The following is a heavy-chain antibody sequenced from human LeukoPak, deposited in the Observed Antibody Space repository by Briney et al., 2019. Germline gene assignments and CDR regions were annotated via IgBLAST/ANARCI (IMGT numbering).Heavy chain of an antibody. Sequence: ASVKVSCKASGYTFTGYYIHWVRQAPGQGLEWMGWINPNNGGTNYAQKFQGRVTMTRDTSISTAYMELNRLTSDDTAVYYCARDEYTGYETFDYWGQGTPDTVSS. J-gene: IGHJ4*02. CDR2: INPNNGGT. V-gene: IGHV1-2*02. CDR3: ARDEYTGYETFDY. D-gene: IGHD5-12*01. CDR1: GYTFTGYY.